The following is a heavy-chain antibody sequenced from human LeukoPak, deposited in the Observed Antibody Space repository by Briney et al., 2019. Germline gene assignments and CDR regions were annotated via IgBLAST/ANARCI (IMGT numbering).Heavy chain of an antibody. V-gene: IGHV3-7*01. J-gene: IGHJ6*03. CDR3: ARDLYYYYYMDV. CDR1: GFTFSSYW. Sequence: GGSLRLSCAASGFTFSSYWMSWVRQAPGKGLEWVANIKQDGSEKYYVDSVKGRFTISRDNSKNTLYLQMNSLRAEDTAVYYCARDLYYYYYMDVWGKGTTVTVSS. CDR2: IKQDGSEK.